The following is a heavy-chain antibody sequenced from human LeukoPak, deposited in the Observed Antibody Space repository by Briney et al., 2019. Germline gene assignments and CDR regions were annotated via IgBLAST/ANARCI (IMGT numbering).Heavy chain of an antibody. V-gene: IGHV4-34*01. J-gene: IGHJ4*02. CDR1: GFTFSDYY. CDR3: ARGRAGMGGYYFDY. CDR2: INHSGST. D-gene: IGHD6-13*01. Sequence: GSLRLSCAASGFTFSDYYMSWIRQPPGKGLEWIGEINHSGSTNYNPSLKSRVTISVDTSKNQFSLKLSSVTAADTAVYYCARGRAGMGGYYFDYWGQGTLVTVSS.